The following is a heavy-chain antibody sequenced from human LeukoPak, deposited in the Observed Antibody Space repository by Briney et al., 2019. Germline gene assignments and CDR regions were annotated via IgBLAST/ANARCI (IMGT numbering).Heavy chain of an antibody. CDR1: GFTFSSYG. CDR3: ASWEPRGGYFDY. Sequence: GGSLRLSCAASGFTFSSYGMHWVRQAPGKGLEWVAVISYDGSNNYYADSVKGRFTISRDNSKNTLYLQMNSLRAEDTAVYYCASWEPRGGYFDYWGQGTLVTVSS. D-gene: IGHD1-26*01. J-gene: IGHJ4*02. V-gene: IGHV3-30*03. CDR2: ISYDGSNN.